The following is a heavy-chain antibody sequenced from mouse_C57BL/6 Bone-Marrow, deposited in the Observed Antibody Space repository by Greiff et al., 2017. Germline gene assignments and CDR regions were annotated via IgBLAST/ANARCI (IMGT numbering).Heavy chain of an antibody. CDR2: IDPANGNP. Sequence: VQLQQSVAELVRPGASVKLSCTASGFNIKNTYMHWVKQRPEQGLGWIGMIDPANGNPKYAPKFQGKATITADTSSNTAYLQLSSRTSEDTAIYYCSPIYYGNLFAYWGQGTLVTVSA. CDR1: GFNIKNTY. D-gene: IGHD2-1*01. V-gene: IGHV14-3*01. J-gene: IGHJ3*01. CDR3: SPIYYGNLFAY.